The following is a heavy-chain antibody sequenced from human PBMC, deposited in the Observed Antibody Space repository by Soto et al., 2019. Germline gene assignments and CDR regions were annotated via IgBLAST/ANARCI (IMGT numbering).Heavy chain of an antibody. CDR2: IYYSGST. J-gene: IGHJ6*02. CDR3: AKIGVYCSGGSCLGYYGMDV. Sequence: PSETLSLTCTVSGVSISSYYWSWIRQPPGKGLEWIGYIYYSGSTNYNPSLKSRVPISVDTSKNQFSLKLSSVTAADKAVYYCAKIGVYCSGGSCLGYYGMDVWGQGTTVTVSS. V-gene: IGHV4-59*01. CDR1: GVSISSYY. D-gene: IGHD2-15*01.